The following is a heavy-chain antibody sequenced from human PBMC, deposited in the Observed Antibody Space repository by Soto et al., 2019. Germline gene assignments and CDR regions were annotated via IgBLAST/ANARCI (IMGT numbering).Heavy chain of an antibody. J-gene: IGHJ4*02. CDR1: GGSISSSSYY. Sequence: SETLSLTCTVSGGSISSSSYYWGWIRQPPGKGLEWIGSIYYSGSTYYNPSLKSRVTISVDTSKNQFSLKLSSVTAADTAVYYCARGSTGTTPYWGQGTLVTVSS. V-gene: IGHV4-39*01. D-gene: IGHD1-7*01. CDR2: IYYSGST. CDR3: ARGSTGTTPY.